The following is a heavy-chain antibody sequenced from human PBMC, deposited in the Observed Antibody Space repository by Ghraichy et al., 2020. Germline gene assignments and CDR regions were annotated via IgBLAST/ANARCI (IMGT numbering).Heavy chain of an antibody. CDR1: GGSISSYY. Sequence: SETLSLTCTVSGGSISSYYWSWIRQPPGKGLEWIGYIYYSGSTNYNPSLKSRVTISVDTSKNQFSLKLGSVTAADTAVYYCARGHVDTAMSYFDYWGQGTLVTVSS. CDR2: IYYSGST. D-gene: IGHD5-18*01. CDR3: ARGHVDTAMSYFDY. V-gene: IGHV4-59*01. J-gene: IGHJ4*02.